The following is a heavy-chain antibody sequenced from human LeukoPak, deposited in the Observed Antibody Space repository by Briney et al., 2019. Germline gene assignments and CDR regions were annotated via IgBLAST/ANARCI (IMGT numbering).Heavy chain of an antibody. D-gene: IGHD3-3*01. CDR3: AKDPERFLEWGNPSDY. CDR1: GFTFSSYG. J-gene: IGHJ4*02. Sequence: GGSLRFSCAASGFTFSSYGMHWVRQAPGKGLEWVAFVRYDGSNKYYADSVKGRFTISRDNSKNTLYLQMNSLRAEDTALYYCAKDPERFLEWGNPSDYWGQGTLVTVSS. CDR2: VRYDGSNK. V-gene: IGHV3-30*02.